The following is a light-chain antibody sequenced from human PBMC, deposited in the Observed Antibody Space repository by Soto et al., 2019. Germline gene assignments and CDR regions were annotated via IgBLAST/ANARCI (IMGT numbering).Light chain of an antibody. CDR2: DVS. Sequence: QSALTQPASVSGSPGQSITISCTGTSSDVGGYNYVSWYQLHPGKPPKLMIYDVSIRPSGVSNRFSGSKSGNTASLTISVLQAEDETDYYCSSYTSSSSVVFGGGTKVTVL. V-gene: IGLV2-14*03. CDR1: SSDVGGYNY. CDR3: SSYTSSSSVV. J-gene: IGLJ2*01.